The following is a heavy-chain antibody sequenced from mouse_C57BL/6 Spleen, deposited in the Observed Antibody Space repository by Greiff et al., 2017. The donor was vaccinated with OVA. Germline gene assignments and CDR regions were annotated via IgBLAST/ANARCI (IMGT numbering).Heavy chain of an antibody. D-gene: IGHD2-4*01. Sequence: VKLVESGPELVKPGASVKLSCKASGYTFTSYDINWVKQRPGQGLEWIGWIYPRDGSTKYNEKFKGKATLPVDTSSSTAYMELHSLTSEDSAVYFGARPIYDDYDWFAYWGQGTLVTVSA. V-gene: IGHV1-85*01. J-gene: IGHJ3*01. CDR2: IYPRDGST. CDR3: ARPIYDDYDWFAY. CDR1: GYTFTSYD.